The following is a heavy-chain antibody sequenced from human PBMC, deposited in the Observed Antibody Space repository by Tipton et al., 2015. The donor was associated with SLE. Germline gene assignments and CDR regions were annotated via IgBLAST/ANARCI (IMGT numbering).Heavy chain of an antibody. Sequence: TLSLTCTVSGASISSNTYSWAWIRQPPGKGLEWIGSIHYSGNTYYNASLKGRVTIPIDTSKNQFSLKLSSVTAADTAVYYCAGQPAANYYYYYGMDVWGQGTTVTVSS. CDR1: GASISSNTYS. J-gene: IGHJ6*02. D-gene: IGHD2-2*01. CDR2: IHYSGNT. CDR3: AGQPAANYYYYYGMDV. V-gene: IGHV4-39*01.